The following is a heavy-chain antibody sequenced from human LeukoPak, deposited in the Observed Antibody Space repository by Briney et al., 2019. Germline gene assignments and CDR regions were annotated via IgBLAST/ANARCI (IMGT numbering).Heavy chain of an antibody. CDR2: ISGSGGST. CDR3: APYSGYDAGDYYFDY. J-gene: IGHJ4*02. CDR1: GFTFSSYE. D-gene: IGHD5-12*01. V-gene: IGHV3-23*01. Sequence: QPGGSLRLSCAASGFTFSSYEMNWVRQAPGKGLEWVSAISGSGGSTYYADSVKGRFTISRDNSKNTLYLQMNSLRAEDTAVYYCAPYSGYDAGDYYFDYWGQGTLVTVS.